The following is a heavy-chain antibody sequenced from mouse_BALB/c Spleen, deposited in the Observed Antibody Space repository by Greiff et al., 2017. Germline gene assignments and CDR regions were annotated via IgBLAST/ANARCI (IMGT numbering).Heavy chain of an antibody. Sequence: DVMLVESGGGLVQPGGSRKLSCAASGFTFSSFGMHWVRQAPEKGLEWVAYISSGSSTIYYADTVKGRFTISRDNPKNTLFLQMTSLRSEDTAMYYCARTYGSSYDAMDYWGQGTSVTVSS. V-gene: IGHV5-17*02. D-gene: IGHD1-1*01. CDR3: ARTYGSSYDAMDY. CDR1: GFTFSSFG. J-gene: IGHJ4*01. CDR2: ISSGSSTI.